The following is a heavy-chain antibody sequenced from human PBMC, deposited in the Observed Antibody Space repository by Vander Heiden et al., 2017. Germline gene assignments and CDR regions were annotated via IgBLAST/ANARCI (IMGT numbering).Heavy chain of an antibody. J-gene: IGHJ6*02. D-gene: IGHD3-16*01. Sequence: QVQLQQWGAGLLKPSETLSLTCAVYGGSFSGYYWRWIRQPPGKGLEWIGEINHSGSTNYNPSIKSRVTISVDTSKNQFSLKLSSVTAADTAVYYCASLKVISIGGSGYYYGMDVWGQGTTVTVSS. V-gene: IGHV4-34*01. CDR2: INHSGST. CDR3: ASLKVISIGGSGYYYGMDV. CDR1: GGSFSGYY.